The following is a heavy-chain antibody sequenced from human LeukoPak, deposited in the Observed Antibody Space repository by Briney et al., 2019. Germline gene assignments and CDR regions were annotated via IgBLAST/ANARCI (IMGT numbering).Heavy chain of an antibody. CDR2: ISSSGSTI. D-gene: IGHD4-17*01. CDR1: GFTFSSYE. J-gene: IGHJ6*04. Sequence: GGSLRLSCAASGFTFSSYEMNWVRQAPGKGLEWVSYISSSGSTIYYADSVKGRFTISRDNAKSSLYLQMNSLRAEDTAVYYCAREGTTVTITDVNGMDVWGKGTTVTVSS. V-gene: IGHV3-48*03. CDR3: AREGTTVTITDVNGMDV.